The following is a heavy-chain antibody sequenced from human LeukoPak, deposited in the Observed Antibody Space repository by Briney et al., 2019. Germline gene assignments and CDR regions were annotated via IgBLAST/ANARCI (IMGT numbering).Heavy chain of an antibody. CDR1: GYTFTSYG. Sequence: ASVKVSCKASGYTFTSYGISWVRQAPGQGLERMGWISAYNGNTNYAQKLQGRVTMTTDTSTSTAYMELRSLRSDDTAVYYCARGSLLYDILTGYNIGPYYFDYWGQGTLVTVSS. J-gene: IGHJ4*02. D-gene: IGHD3-9*01. V-gene: IGHV1-18*01. CDR3: ARGSLLYDILTGYNIGPYYFDY. CDR2: ISAYNGNT.